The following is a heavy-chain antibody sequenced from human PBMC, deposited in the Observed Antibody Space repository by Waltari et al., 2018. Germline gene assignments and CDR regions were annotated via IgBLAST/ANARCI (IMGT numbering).Heavy chain of an antibody. CDR2: ISSSGTYM. Sequence: EVQLVESGGGLVKPGGSLRLSCAASGFAFNIHSMNWVRQAPGKGLEWVSSISSSGTYMYYADSVKGRFTISRDNAKSSLYLQMSSLRGEDTGVYYCARARGLKGCSSTSCESDYWGQGTLVTVSS. D-gene: IGHD2-2*01. V-gene: IGHV3-21*02. CDR1: GFAFNIHS. J-gene: IGHJ4*02. CDR3: ARARGLKGCSSTSCESDY.